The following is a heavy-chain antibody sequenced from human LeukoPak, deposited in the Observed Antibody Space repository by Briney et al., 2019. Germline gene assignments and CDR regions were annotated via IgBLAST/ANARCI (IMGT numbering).Heavy chain of an antibody. CDR2: ISGSGGST. Sequence: PGGSLRLSCAASGFTFSSYAMSWVRQAPGKGLEWVSAISGSGGSTYYADSVKGRFTISRDNSKNTLYLQMNSLRAEDTAVYYCAKDSRGYSYGYLAAQGDAFDIGGKGKMVTVSS. CDR3: AKDSRGYSYGYLAAQGDAFDI. V-gene: IGHV3-23*01. J-gene: IGHJ3*02. CDR1: GFTFSSYA. D-gene: IGHD5-18*01.